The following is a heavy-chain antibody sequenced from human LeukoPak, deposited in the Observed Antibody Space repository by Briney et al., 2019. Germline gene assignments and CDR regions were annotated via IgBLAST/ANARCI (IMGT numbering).Heavy chain of an antibody. CDR3: ARDDGSGWPNSFDY. CDR1: GGSISSYY. J-gene: IGHJ4*02. V-gene: IGHV4-59*01. D-gene: IGHD6-19*01. Sequence: SETLSLTCTVSGGSISSYYWSWIRQPPGKGLEWIGYIYYSGSTNYNPSLKSRVTISVDTSKNQFSLKLSSVTAADTAVYYCARDDGSGWPNSFDYWGQGTLVTVSS. CDR2: IYYSGST.